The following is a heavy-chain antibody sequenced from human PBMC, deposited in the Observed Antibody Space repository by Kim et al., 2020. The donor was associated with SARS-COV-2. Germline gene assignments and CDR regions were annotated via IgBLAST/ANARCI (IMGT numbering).Heavy chain of an antibody. CDR1: GFTFSSYG. CDR2: ISYDGSNK. CDR3: AKDIGGKDGVYGDYEVGSGYYYGMDV. Sequence: GGSLRLSCAASGFTFSSYGMHWVRQAPGKGLEGVAVISYDGSNKYYADSVKGRFTISRDNSKNTLYLQMNSLRAEDTAVYYCAKDIGGKDGVYGDYEVGSGYYYGMDVWGQGTTVTVSS. D-gene: IGHD4-17*01. V-gene: IGHV3-30*18. J-gene: IGHJ6*02.